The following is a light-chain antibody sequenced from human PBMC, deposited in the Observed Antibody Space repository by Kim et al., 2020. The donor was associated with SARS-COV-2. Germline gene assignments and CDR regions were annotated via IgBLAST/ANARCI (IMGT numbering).Light chain of an antibody. CDR3: GTWDDSLNGRV. J-gene: IGLJ2*01. V-gene: IGLV1-44*01. Sequence: GQTITISCSGSSYNIGRNNVNWYQQQPARAAPLLMYSNNQRPSGVPGRFSGSKSGTTASLAISWLQSEDEADYYCGTWDDSLNGRVFGGGTQLTVL. CDR1: SYNIGRNN. CDR2: SNN.